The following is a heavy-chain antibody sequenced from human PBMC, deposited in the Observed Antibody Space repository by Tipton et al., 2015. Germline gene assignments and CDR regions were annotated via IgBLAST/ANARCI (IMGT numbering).Heavy chain of an antibody. J-gene: IGHJ4*02. D-gene: IGHD4-23*01. V-gene: IGHV3-30*03. Sequence: SLRLSCVGSGFTFNSYGMHWVRQAPGKGLEWVAVISYDGTNKYYADSVKGRFTISRDNSKNALYLQMNSLRPGDTAVYYCARDRTGGNSAVDYWGQGTLVTVSS. CDR1: GFTFNSYG. CDR2: ISYDGTNK. CDR3: ARDRTGGNSAVDY.